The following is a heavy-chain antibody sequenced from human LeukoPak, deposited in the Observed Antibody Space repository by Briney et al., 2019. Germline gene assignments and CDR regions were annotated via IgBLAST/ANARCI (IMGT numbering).Heavy chain of an antibody. V-gene: IGHV3-21*01. CDR1: GFTFSSYS. J-gene: IGHJ1*01. Sequence: GGSLRLSCAASGFTFSSYSMNWVRQAPGKGLEWVSSISSSSSYIYYADSVKGRFTISRDNAKNSLYQQMNSLRAEDTAVYYCAISGKYCGGDCYPAEYFQHWGQGTLVTVSS. CDR3: AISGKYCGGDCYPAEYFQH. D-gene: IGHD2-21*02. CDR2: ISSSSSYI.